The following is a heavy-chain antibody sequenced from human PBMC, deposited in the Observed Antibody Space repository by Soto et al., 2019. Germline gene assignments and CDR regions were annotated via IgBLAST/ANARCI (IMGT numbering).Heavy chain of an antibody. CDR1: GYTFTSYD. CDR3: ARGCSCFSCYGYYYYYMDS. V-gene: IGHV1-8*01. CDR2: MNPNSGNT. Sequence: WASVKVSCKASGYTFTSYDINWVRQATGQGLEWMGWMNPNSGNTGYAQKFQGRVTMTRNTSISTAYMELSSLRSEDTAVYYCARGCSCFSCYGYYYYYMDSCGKGTTVTVS. D-gene: IGHD2-15*01. J-gene: IGHJ6*03.